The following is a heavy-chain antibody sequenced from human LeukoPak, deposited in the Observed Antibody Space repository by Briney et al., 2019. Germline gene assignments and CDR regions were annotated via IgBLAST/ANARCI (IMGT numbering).Heavy chain of an antibody. CDR1: GFTFSSYA. V-gene: IGHV3-23*01. Sequence: GGSLRLSCAASGFTFSSYAMSWVRQAPGKGLEWVSALSGSGGSTYYTDSVKGRFTIYRDNSKHTLYLQMNSLRAEDTAVYYCAKDIDYDSSGYFSRLSYYFDYWGQGTLVTVSS. CDR2: LSGSGGST. CDR3: AKDIDYDSSGYFSRLSYYFDY. J-gene: IGHJ4*02. D-gene: IGHD3-22*01.